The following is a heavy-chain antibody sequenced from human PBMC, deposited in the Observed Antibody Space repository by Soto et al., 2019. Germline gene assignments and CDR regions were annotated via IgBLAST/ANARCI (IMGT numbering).Heavy chain of an antibody. V-gene: IGHV3-11*01. CDR2: ISNSGTTV. CDR3: ARDTLPTDFGLGWDV. Sequence: PGGSLRLSCAASHFIFSDYYLSWIRQAPGKGLEWVSYISNSGTTVYYADSVKGRFTISRDNAKKSLYLQMNSLRAEDTAVYYCARDTLPTDFGLGWDVWGQGTTVTVSS. J-gene: IGHJ6*02. CDR1: HFIFSDYY. D-gene: IGHD4-17*01.